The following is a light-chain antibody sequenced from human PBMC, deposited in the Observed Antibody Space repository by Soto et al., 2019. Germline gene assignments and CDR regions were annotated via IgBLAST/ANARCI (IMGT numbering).Light chain of an antibody. CDR1: QSVSSNY. Sequence: EIVMTQSPDTLSLSPGETATLSCRASQSVSSNYVAWFHQKPGQAPRLLIYGASSRATGIPDRFSASGSGTDFTLTISRLEPEDFAAYYCQQYGRSPFTFGPGTKVDIK. V-gene: IGKV3-20*01. J-gene: IGKJ3*01. CDR2: GAS. CDR3: QQYGRSPFT.